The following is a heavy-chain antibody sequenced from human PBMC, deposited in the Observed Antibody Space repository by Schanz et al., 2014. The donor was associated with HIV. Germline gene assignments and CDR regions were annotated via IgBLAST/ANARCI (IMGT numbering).Heavy chain of an antibody. CDR1: GFSVSSNY. Sequence: EVQLLESGGGLVQPGGSLRLSCAASGFSVSSNYMSWVRQAPGKGLEWVSIIYSIGSTYYADSVKGRFTISRDSSKNTLFLQMNSLRAEDTAVYYCTRDQAEYGYGQTFYYYGMDVWGQGTTVTVSS. D-gene: IGHD5-18*01. V-gene: IGHV3-53*01. J-gene: IGHJ6*02. CDR2: IYSIGST. CDR3: TRDQAEYGYGQTFYYYGMDV.